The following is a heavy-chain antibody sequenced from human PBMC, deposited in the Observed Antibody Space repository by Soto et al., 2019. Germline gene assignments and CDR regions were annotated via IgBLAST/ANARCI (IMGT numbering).Heavy chain of an antibody. J-gene: IGHJ4*02. V-gene: IGHV3-23*01. CDR1: GFTFSSYA. D-gene: IGHD3-16*02. CDR2: ISGSGGST. CDR3: AISPYDYIWGSYRPRLDFDY. Sequence: GGSLRLSCAASGFTFSSYAMSWVRQAPGKGLEWVSAISGSGGSTYYADSVKGRFTISRDNSKNTLYLQRNSLRAEDTAVYYCAISPYDYIWGSYRPRLDFDYWGQGTLVTVSS.